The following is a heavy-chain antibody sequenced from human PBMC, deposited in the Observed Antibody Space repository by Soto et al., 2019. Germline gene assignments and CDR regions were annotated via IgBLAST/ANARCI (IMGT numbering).Heavy chain of an antibody. V-gene: IGHV1-3*01. Sequence: QVQLVQSGAEVKKPGASVKVSCKASGYTFTSYAMHWVRQAPGQRLEWMGWINAGNGNTKYSQKFQGRVTITRDTSASTAYMELSSLRSEDTAVYYCARDAASSQWLVLYPLDYWGQGTLVTVSS. CDR3: ARDAASSQWLVLYPLDY. D-gene: IGHD6-19*01. J-gene: IGHJ4*02. CDR2: INAGNGNT. CDR1: GYTFTSYA.